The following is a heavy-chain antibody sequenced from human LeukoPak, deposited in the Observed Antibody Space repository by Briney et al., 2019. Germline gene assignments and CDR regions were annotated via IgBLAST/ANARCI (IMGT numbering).Heavy chain of an antibody. Sequence: GGSLRLSCAASGFTFSDYYMSWIRQAPGKGLEWVSYISSSGSTIYYADSVKGRFTISRDNAKNSLYLQMNSLRAEDTAVYYCAKVNQRDYGDGRKFDPWGQGTLVTVSS. CDR3: AKVNQRDYGDGRKFDP. V-gene: IGHV3-11*01. D-gene: IGHD4-17*01. CDR1: GFTFSDYY. CDR2: ISSSGSTI. J-gene: IGHJ5*02.